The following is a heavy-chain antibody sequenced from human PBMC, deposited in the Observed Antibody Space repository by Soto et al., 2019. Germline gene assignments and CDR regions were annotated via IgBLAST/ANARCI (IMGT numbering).Heavy chain of an antibody. J-gene: IGHJ6*03. CDR2: IIPILGIA. CDR1: GGTFSSYT. D-gene: IGHD4-17*01. CDR3: ARDTYSCGDYQDYYYYMDV. V-gene: IGHV1-69*08. Sequence: QVQLVQSGAEVKKPGSSVKVSCKASGGTFSSYTISWVRQAPGQGLEWMGRIIPILGIANYAQKFQGRVTITADKSTSTAYMELSSLRSEDTAVYYCARDTYSCGDYQDYYYYMDVWGKGTTVTVSS.